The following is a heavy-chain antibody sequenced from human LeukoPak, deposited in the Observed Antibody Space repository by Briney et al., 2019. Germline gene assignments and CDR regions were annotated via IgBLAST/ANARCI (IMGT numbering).Heavy chain of an antibody. V-gene: IGHV1-18*01. D-gene: IGHD2-21*02. CDR3: ARGLGVVTAQSEQPKPRYFDL. CDR1: GYTFNSYG. J-gene: IGHJ2*01. Sequence: GASVTVSCKASGYTFNSYGISWVRQAPGQGLEWMGWISGYNGNTNYAQNLQGRVTMTTDTSTSTAYMELRSLRSDDTAVYYCARGLGVVTAQSEQPKPRYFDLWGRGTQVTVSS. CDR2: ISGYNGNT.